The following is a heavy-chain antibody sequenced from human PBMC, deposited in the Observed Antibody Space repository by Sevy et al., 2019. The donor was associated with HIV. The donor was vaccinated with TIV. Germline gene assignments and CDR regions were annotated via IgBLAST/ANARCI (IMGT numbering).Heavy chain of an antibody. J-gene: IGHJ6*02. V-gene: IGHV1-18*01. Sequence: ASVKVSCKASGYTFTSYGISWVRQAPGQGLEWMGWISAYNGNTNYAQKLQGRVTMTTDTSTSTAYMELRSLRSDDTAVYYCARAATVTSPMKYYYYGMDVWGQGTTVTVSS. D-gene: IGHD4-4*01. CDR3: ARAATVTSPMKYYYYGMDV. CDR2: ISAYNGNT. CDR1: GYTFTSYG.